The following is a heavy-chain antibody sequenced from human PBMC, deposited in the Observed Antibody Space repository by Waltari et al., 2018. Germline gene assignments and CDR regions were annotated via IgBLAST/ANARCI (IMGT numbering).Heavy chain of an antibody. CDR3: TKRGDYYYYGMAV. CDR2: ISAGGGAT. V-gene: IGHV3-23*04. J-gene: IGHJ6*02. Sequence: EVRLVESGGGLVQPGGSLRLSCATSGFHFSSYPMSWVRQAPGKGLEWVSSISAGGGATYYADSVKGRFTISRDISKNTLCLQVNSLRADDTAVYYCTKRGDYYYYGMAVWGQGTTVTVSS. CDR1: GFHFSSYP.